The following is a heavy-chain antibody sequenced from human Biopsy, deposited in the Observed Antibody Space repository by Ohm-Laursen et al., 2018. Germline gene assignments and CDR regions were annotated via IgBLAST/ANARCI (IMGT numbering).Heavy chain of an antibody. CDR3: ARDQRGPSLLEAKLTPNYFDY. Sequence: LRLSCAASGFTLSYYSMTWVRQAPGKGLEWVSSIRSGGDYMFYADSVEGRFTISRDNAKNSLYLQMNSLRAEDTAAYYCARDQRGPSLLEAKLTPNYFDYWGRGSLVTVSS. D-gene: IGHD1-1*01. J-gene: IGHJ4*02. V-gene: IGHV3-21*01. CDR1: GFTLSYYS. CDR2: IRSGGDYM.